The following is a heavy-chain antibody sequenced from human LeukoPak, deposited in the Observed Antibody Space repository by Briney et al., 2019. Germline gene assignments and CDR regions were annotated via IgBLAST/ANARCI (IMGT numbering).Heavy chain of an antibody. D-gene: IGHD3-16*02. CDR3: VRHRTASDY. Sequence: GGSLRLSCAASGFTFSNYWMSWVRQAPGKGLEWVSSISPSSSYIYYADSLKGRITISRDNAKNSLYLQMNSLRAEDTAVYYCVRHRTASDYWGQGALVTVSS. V-gene: IGHV3-21*01. J-gene: IGHJ4*02. CDR1: GFTFSNYW. CDR2: ISPSSSYI.